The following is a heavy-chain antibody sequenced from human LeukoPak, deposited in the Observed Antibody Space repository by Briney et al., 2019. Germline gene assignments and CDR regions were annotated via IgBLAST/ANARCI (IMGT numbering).Heavy chain of an antibody. CDR3: AKGYGEYYFDY. CDR2: MSYDGSNK. J-gene: IGHJ4*02. D-gene: IGHD3-10*01. CDR1: GFTFSSYG. V-gene: IGHV3-30*18. Sequence: GGSLRLSCAASGFTFSSYGMHWVRQAPGKGLEWVAVMSYDGSNKYYADSVKGRFTISRDNSKNTLYLQMNSLRAEDTAVYYCAKGYGEYYFDYWGQGTLVTVSS.